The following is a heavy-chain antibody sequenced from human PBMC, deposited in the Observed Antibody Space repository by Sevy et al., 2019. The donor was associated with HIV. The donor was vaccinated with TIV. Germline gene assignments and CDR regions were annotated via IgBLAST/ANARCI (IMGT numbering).Heavy chain of an antibody. J-gene: IGHJ4*02. CDR3: ARPAGFHDISGYSFMDY. V-gene: IGHV5-51*01. CDR2: IYPSDSDT. D-gene: IGHD3-22*01. Sequence: GESLKISCKGSGYSFTSYWIAWVRQMPGKGLEWMGIIYPSDSDTKYSPSFQGRVTMSADKSINTAYLQWSSLKASDTAIYYCARPAGFHDISGYSFMDYWGQGTPVTVSS. CDR1: GYSFTSYW.